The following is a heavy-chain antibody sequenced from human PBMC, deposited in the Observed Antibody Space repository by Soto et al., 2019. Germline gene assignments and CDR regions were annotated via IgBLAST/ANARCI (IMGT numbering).Heavy chain of an antibody. Sequence: ASVKVSCKASGYTFTSYYMHWVRQAPGQGLEWMGIINPSDGSTSYAQEFQGRVTMTSDTSTSTVYMELSSLRSEDTAVYYCARDVQQLGGVDYWGQGTLVTVSS. V-gene: IGHV1-46*01. CDR2: INPSDGST. CDR1: GYTFTSYY. CDR3: ARDVQQLGGVDY. D-gene: IGHD6-13*01. J-gene: IGHJ4*02.